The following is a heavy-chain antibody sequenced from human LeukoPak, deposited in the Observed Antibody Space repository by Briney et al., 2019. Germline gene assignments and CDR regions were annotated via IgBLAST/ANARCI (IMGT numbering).Heavy chain of an antibody. V-gene: IGHV3-53*01. CDR1: GFTVSSNY. Sequence: PGGSLGLSCAASGFTVSSNYMSWVRQAPGKGLEWVSVIYSGGSTYYADSVKGRFTISRDNSKNTLYLQMNSLRAEDTAVYYCARDSRSSPLGYWGQGTLVTVSS. J-gene: IGHJ4*02. D-gene: IGHD1-26*01. CDR2: IYSGGST. CDR3: ARDSRSSPLGY.